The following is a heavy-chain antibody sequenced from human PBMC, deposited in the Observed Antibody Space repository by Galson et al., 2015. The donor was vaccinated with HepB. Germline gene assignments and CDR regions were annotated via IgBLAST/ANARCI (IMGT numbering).Heavy chain of an antibody. V-gene: IGHV1-18*04. CDR2: ISAYNGNT. D-gene: IGHD3-3*01. J-gene: IGHJ4*02. CDR3: ARDGITIFGVVINLDY. Sequence: VKVSCKASGYTFTSYGISWVRQAPGQGLEWMGWISAYNGNTNYAQKLQGRVTMTTDTSTSTAYMELRSLRSADTAVYYCARDGITIFGVVINLDYWGQGTLVTASS. CDR1: GYTFTSYG.